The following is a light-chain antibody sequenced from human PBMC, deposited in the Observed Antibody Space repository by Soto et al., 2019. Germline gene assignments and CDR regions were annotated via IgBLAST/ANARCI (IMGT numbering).Light chain of an antibody. J-gene: IGKJ2*01. CDR2: APS. Sequence: DIQLTQSPSSLSASVGDRVTITCRASQSIDSFLIWYQQKPGRAPKVLIYAPSTLQSGVPSRFSGSGSGTDFTLTISSLQPEDFATYYCQQSYIVPYTFGQGTKLDIK. CDR3: QQSYIVPYT. V-gene: IGKV1-39*01. CDR1: QSIDSF.